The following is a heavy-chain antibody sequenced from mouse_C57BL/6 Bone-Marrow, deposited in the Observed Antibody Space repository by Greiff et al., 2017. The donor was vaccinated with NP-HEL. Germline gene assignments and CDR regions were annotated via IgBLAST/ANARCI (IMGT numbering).Heavy chain of an antibody. CDR3: ARQLEGFYFDY. CDR1: GYSITSGYY. D-gene: IGHD4-1*02. J-gene: IGHJ2*01. CDR2: ISYDGSN. V-gene: IGHV3-6*01. Sequence: EVHLVESGPGLVKPSQSLSLTCSVTGYSITSGYYWNWIRQFPGNKLEWMGYISYDGSNNYNPSLKNRISITRDTSKNQFFLKLNSVTTEDTATYYCARQLEGFYFDYWGQGTTLTVSS.